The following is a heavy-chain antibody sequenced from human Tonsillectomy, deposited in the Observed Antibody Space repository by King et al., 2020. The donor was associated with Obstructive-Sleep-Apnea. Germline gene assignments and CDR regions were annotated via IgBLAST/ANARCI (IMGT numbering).Heavy chain of an antibody. J-gene: IGHJ4*02. CDR3: AKDAYYDSSGYGSSPPPYFDY. V-gene: IGHV3-23*01. CDR2: ISTRGGST. CDR1: GFTFSSYA. D-gene: IGHD3-22*01. Sequence: VQLLESGGGLVQPGGSLRLSCAASGFTFSSYAMSWVRQAPGKGLEWVSTISTRGGSTYYADAVKGRFTISRDNSKNTLYLQMNSLRAEDTAVYYCAKDAYYDSSGYGSSPPPYFDYWGQGTLVTVSS.